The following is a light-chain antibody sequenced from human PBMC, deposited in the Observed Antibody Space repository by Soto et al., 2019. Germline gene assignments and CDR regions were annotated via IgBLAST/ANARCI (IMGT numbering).Light chain of an antibody. J-gene: IGLJ2*01. V-gene: IGLV2-11*01. CDR3: CSYAGSYTVL. Sequence: QSVLTQPRSVSGSPGQSVTISCTGTSSDVGGYNYVSWYQQHPGKAPKLMIYDVSKWPSGVPDRFSGSKSGNTASLTISGLQAEDEADYYGCSYAGSYTVLFGGGTKVTVL. CDR1: SSDVGGYNY. CDR2: DVS.